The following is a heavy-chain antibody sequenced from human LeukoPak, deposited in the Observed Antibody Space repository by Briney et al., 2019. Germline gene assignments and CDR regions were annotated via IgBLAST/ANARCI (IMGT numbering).Heavy chain of an antibody. V-gene: IGHV3-7*01. D-gene: IGHD6-13*01. CDR3: SNWRSSWGFDY. Sequence: GGALRLSCVASGFIFNKCWMTSVRQARGKGRQGVANRKEDGNGKYYVDAVKGRFVIPRDNDHKSLFVTVNRQRSKETPVFYCSNWRSSWGFDYWGQGTLVTVSS. CDR2: RKEDGNGK. CDR1: GFIFNKCW. J-gene: IGHJ4*02.